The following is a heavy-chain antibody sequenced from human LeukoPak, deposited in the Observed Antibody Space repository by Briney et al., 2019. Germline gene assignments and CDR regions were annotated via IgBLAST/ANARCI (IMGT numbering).Heavy chain of an antibody. Sequence: SGTLSLTCAVSGGSISSSNWWSWVRPPPGKGLEWIGEIYHSGSTNYNSSLKSRVTLSVDKSKNQFSLKLSSVTAADTAVYYCARDGNYYYDTDDYWGQGTLVTVSS. D-gene: IGHD3-22*01. CDR3: ARDGNYYYDTDDY. J-gene: IGHJ4*02. CDR2: IYHSGST. CDR1: GGSISSSNW. V-gene: IGHV4-4*02.